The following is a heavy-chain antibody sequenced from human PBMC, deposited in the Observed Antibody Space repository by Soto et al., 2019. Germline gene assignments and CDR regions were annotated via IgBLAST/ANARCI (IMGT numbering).Heavy chain of an antibody. Sequence: EVQLLESGGGLVQPGGSLTLSCATSAFTFSSYAMNWVRQAPGKGLEWGSGVSGSGATTNLADSVKGRFIVSRDNSKNTLYLQMSSLRAEDTAIYYCAKDGGYSSGSYYIDWWGQGALVTVSS. D-gene: IGHD6-25*01. CDR3: AKDGGYSSGSYYIDW. CDR1: AFTFSSYA. CDR2: VSGSGATT. J-gene: IGHJ4*02. V-gene: IGHV3-23*01.